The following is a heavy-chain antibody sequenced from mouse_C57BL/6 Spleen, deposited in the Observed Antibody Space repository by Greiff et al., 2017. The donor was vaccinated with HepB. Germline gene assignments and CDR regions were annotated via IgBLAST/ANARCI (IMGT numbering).Heavy chain of an antibody. V-gene: IGHV7-3*01. Sequence: EVKVVESGGGLVQPGGSLSLSCAASGFTFTDYYMSWVRQPPGKALEWLGFIRNKANGYTTEYSASVKGRFTISRDNSQSILYLQMNAPRAEDSATYYCARYIGITGTYYFDYWGQGTTLTVSS. J-gene: IGHJ2*01. CDR1: GFTFTDYY. CDR2: IRNKANGYTT. CDR3: ARYIGITGTYYFDY. D-gene: IGHD4-1*01.